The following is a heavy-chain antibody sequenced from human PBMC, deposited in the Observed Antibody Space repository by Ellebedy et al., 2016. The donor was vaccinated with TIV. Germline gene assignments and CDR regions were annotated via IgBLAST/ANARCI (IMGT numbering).Heavy chain of an antibody. V-gene: IGHV4-39*07. CDR3: ARGRRGVTYNWFDP. Sequence: SETLSLTXTVSGGSISSSSYYWGWIRQPPGKGLEWIGSIYYSGSTYYNPSLKSRVTISVDTSKNQFSLKLSSVTAADTAVYYCARGRRGVTYNWFDPWGQGTLVTVSS. D-gene: IGHD2-21*02. J-gene: IGHJ5*02. CDR2: IYYSGST. CDR1: GGSISSSSYY.